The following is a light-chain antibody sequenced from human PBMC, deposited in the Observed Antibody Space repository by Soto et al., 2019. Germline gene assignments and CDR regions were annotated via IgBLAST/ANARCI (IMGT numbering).Light chain of an antibody. CDR3: SSYTTSSALV. Sequence: QSVLTQSASVSGSPGQSITIPCTGTSSDVGGYDYVSWYQQHPGKVPKLIIYEVIKRPSGVSHRFSGSKSGNTASLTISGXQTEDEADCYCSSYTTSSALVFGGGT. CDR1: SSDVGGYDY. J-gene: IGLJ2*01. V-gene: IGLV2-14*01. CDR2: EVI.